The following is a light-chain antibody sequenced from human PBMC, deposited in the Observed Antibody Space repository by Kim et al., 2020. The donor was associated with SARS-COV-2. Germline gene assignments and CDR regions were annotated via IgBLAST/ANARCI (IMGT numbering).Light chain of an antibody. CDR2: GAS. Sequence: CPGERATLSCSASQSVSSMYLAWFRQKPGHAPRLLSYGASSRATSIPDRFSGSGSGTDFTLTISRLGPEDFAVYYCQQYGSSPRTFGQGTEVDIK. CDR3: QQYGSSPRT. J-gene: IGKJ1*01. CDR1: QSVSSMY. V-gene: IGKV3-20*01.